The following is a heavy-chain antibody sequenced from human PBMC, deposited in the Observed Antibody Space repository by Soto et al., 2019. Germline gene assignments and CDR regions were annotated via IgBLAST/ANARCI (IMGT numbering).Heavy chain of an antibody. V-gene: IGHV3-33*06. CDR1: GFTFNNYG. CDR3: AKDRGGLALYFDY. Sequence: GGSLRLSCTASGFTFNNYGMHWVRQAPCKGLEWVAVIWHDGSNEYNGDSVKGRFIISRDTSKNTLYLQMNSLRVEDTAVYFCAKDRGGLALYFDYWGQGTLVTVSS. CDR2: IWHDGSNE. D-gene: IGHD3-16*01. J-gene: IGHJ4*02.